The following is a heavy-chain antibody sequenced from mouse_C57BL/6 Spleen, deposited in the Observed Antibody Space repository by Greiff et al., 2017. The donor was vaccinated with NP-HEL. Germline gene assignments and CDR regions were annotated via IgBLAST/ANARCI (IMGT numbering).Heavy chain of an antibody. Sequence: QVQLQQPGAELVMPGASVKLSCKASGYTFTSYWMHWVKQRPGQGLEWIGEIDPSDSYTNYNQKFKGKSTLTVDKSSSTAYMQLSSLTSEDPAVYYCARRVRSSGYWFAYWGQGTLVTVSA. V-gene: IGHV1-69*01. CDR2: IDPSDSYT. D-gene: IGHD3-2*02. J-gene: IGHJ3*01. CDR1: GYTFTSYW. CDR3: ARRVRSSGYWFAY.